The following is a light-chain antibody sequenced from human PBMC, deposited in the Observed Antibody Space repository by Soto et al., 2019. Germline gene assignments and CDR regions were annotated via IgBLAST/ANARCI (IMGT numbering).Light chain of an antibody. CDR2: EVS. V-gene: IGLV2-18*01. CDR3: SLYTSSSTLV. Sequence: QSVLTQPPSVSGSPGQSVTISCTGTSSDVGSYNRVSWYQQPPGTAPKLMIYEVSNRPSGVPDRFSGSKSGNTASLTISGLQAEDEADYYCSLYTSSSTLVFGGGTKLTVL. J-gene: IGLJ2*01. CDR1: SSDVGSYNR.